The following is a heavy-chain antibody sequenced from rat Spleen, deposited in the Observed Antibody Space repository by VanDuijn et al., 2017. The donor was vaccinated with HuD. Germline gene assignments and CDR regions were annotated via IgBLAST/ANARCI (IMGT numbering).Heavy chain of an antibody. Sequence: EVQLVESGGGLVQPGRSLKLSCAASGFTFSSHGMAWVRQAPTKGLEWVATISSDGGRNFYRDSVKGRFTISRDNAKNSLSLQMDSLRSEDTSTYYCPKHGYNSYFHYWGQGVILTVSS. D-gene: IGHD1-9*01. CDR2: ISSDGGRN. V-gene: IGHV5-29*01. J-gene: IGHJ2*01. CDR3: PKHGYNSYFHY. CDR1: GFTFSSHG.